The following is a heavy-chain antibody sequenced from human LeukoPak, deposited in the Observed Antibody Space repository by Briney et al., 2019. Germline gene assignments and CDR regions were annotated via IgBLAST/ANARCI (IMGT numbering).Heavy chain of an antibody. Sequence: PSETLSLTCTVSGGSISSYYWSWIRQPPGKGLEWIGSIYYSGSTYYNPSLKSRVTISVDTSKNQFSLKLSSVTAADTAVYYCARDKGGSGSYRVDYWGQGTLVTVSS. V-gene: IGHV4-59*12. J-gene: IGHJ4*02. CDR3: ARDKGGSGSYRVDY. CDR1: GGSISSYY. D-gene: IGHD3-10*01. CDR2: IYYSGST.